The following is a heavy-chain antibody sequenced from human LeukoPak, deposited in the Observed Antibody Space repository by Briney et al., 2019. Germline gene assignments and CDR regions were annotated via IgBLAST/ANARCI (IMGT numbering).Heavy chain of an antibody. CDR1: GGSMSGRSDY. Sequence: SETLSLTCTVSGGSMSGRSDYWVWIRQPPGKPLEWIGSIYFSGSTHYSPSLKSRLTISVDTPKNQFSLKLSSVTAADTAVYYCARGYVAARFYPWGQGTLVTVSS. V-gene: IGHV4-39*01. D-gene: IGHD6-6*01. CDR3: ARGYVAARFYP. J-gene: IGHJ5*02. CDR2: IYFSGST.